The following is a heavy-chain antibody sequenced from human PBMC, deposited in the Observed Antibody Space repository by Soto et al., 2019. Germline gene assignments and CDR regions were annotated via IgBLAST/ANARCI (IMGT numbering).Heavy chain of an antibody. CDR1: GGSFSGYY. D-gene: IGHD3-9*01. Sequence: SETLSLTCAVYGGSFSGYYWSWIRQPPGKGLEWIGEINHSGSTNYNPSLKSRVTISVDTSKNQFSLKLSSVTAADTAVYYCARGQKYYDILTGYYSPDFDYWGQGTLVTVSS. V-gene: IGHV4-34*01. CDR3: ARGQKYYDILTGYYSPDFDY. J-gene: IGHJ4*02. CDR2: INHSGST.